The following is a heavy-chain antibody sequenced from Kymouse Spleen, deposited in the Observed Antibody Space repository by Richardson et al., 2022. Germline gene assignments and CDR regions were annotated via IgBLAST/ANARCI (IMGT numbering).Heavy chain of an antibody. J-gene: IGHJ5*02. Sequence: QVQLVQSGAEVKKPGASVKVSCKASGYTFTSYAMHWVRQAPGQRLEWMGWINAGNGNTKYSQKFQGRVTITRDTSASTAYMELSSLRSEDTAVYYCARDGDIVVVPAAMPWFDPWGQGTLVTVSS. V-gene: IGHV1-3*01. CDR1: GYTFTSYA. CDR2: INAGNGNT. D-gene: IGHD2-2*02. CDR3: ARDGDIVVVPAAMPWFDP.